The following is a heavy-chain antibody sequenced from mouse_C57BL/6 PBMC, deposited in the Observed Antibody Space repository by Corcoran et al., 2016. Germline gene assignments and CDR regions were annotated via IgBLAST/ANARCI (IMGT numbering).Heavy chain of an antibody. Sequence: EVQLQQSGPELVKPGASVKISCKASGYTFTDYYMNWVKQSHGKSLEWIGDINPNNGGTSYNQKFKGKATLTVDKSSSTAYMELRSLTSEDSAVYYCARGLYYYGSSLFAYWGQGTLVTVSA. CDR3: ARGLYYYGSSLFAY. V-gene: IGHV1-26*01. J-gene: IGHJ3*01. CDR1: GYTFTDYY. CDR2: INPNNGGT. D-gene: IGHD1-1*01.